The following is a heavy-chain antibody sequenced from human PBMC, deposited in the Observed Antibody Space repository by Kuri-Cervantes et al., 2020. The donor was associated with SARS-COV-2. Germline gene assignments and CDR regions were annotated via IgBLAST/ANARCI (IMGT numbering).Heavy chain of an antibody. CDR1: GGSISSYY. D-gene: IGHD3-3*01. V-gene: IGHV4-59*01. J-gene: IGHJ4*02. CDR3: AKDLLRFLEWLPQYSGSPCDY. Sequence: SETLSLTCTVSGGSISSYYWSWIRQPPGKGLEWIGYIYYSGSTNYNPSLKSRVTISVDTSKNQFSLKLSSVTAADTAVYYCAKDLLRFLEWLPQYSGSPCDYWGQGTLVTVSS. CDR2: IYYSGST.